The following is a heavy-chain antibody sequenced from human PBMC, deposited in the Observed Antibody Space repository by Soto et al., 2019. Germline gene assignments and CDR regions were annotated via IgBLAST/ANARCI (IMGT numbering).Heavy chain of an antibody. V-gene: IGHV1-3*01. Sequence: XSVEVSSKASLYTFANYALGCLRPAPGQCIAWMGWINAGNGNTKYSQKFQGRVTITRDTSASTSYMELSSLRSEDTAVYYCAGAVVVVPDAIPYYYGMDVWGQGTTVSVSS. CDR2: INAGNGNT. J-gene: IGHJ6*02. D-gene: IGHD2-2*01. CDR1: LYTFANYA. CDR3: AGAVVVVPDAIPYYYGMDV.